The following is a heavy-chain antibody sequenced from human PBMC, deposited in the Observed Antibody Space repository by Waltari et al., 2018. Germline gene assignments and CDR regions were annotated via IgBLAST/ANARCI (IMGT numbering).Heavy chain of an antibody. CDR2: IYLDGSEK. Sequence: EVNLVESGGGLVQPGGSLRLSCAAAGFICNIYWMSWVRQAPGKGLEWVANIYLDGSEKHYVDSVKGRFTISRDNAKNSLYLQMNSLRAEDTAVYYCVRGATIAFDNWGQGTLVTVSS. CDR1: GFICNIYW. CDR3: VRGATIAFDN. J-gene: IGHJ4*02. V-gene: IGHV3-7*01. D-gene: IGHD5-12*01.